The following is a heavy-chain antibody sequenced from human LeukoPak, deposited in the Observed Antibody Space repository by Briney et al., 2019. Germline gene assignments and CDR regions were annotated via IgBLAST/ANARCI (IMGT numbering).Heavy chain of an antibody. CDR1: GFAFSRSW. Sequence: PGGSLRISCATSGFAFSRSWMDSVRQAPGKGLEWVANIKEDGSETHYVDSAKGRFTISRDNAKNSLFLQLDNLRVEDTAVYYCSRSLNSWGQGTLVTVSP. CDR2: IKEDGSET. V-gene: IGHV3-7*01. CDR3: SRSLNS. J-gene: IGHJ4*02.